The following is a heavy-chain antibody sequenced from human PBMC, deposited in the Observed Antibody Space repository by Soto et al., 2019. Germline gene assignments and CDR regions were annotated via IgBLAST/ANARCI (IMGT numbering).Heavy chain of an antibody. CDR2: ISYDGSNK. J-gene: IGHJ6*02. CDR3: ARVDGDYDYGMDV. CDR1: GFTFSSYA. V-gene: IGHV3-30-3*01. Sequence: QVQLVESGGGVVQPGRSLRLSCAASGFTFSSYAMHWVRHAPGKGLEWVAVISYDGSNKYYADSVKGRFTISRDNSKNTLYLQMNSLRAEDTAVYYCARVDGDYDYGMDVWGQGTTVTVSS. D-gene: IGHD4-17*01.